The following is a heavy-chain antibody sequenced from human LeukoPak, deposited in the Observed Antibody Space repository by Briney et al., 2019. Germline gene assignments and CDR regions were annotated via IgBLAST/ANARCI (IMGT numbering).Heavy chain of an antibody. Sequence: PGGSLRLSCAASGFTFSSYSMNWVRQAPGKGLEWVSSISSSSSYIYYADSVKGRFTISRDNAKNSLYLQMNSLRAEDTAVYYCARVGDGYLSFGYWGQGTLVTVSS. CDR3: ARVGDGYLSFGY. J-gene: IGHJ4*02. CDR1: GFTFSSYS. CDR2: ISSSSSYI. D-gene: IGHD2-21*01. V-gene: IGHV3-21*01.